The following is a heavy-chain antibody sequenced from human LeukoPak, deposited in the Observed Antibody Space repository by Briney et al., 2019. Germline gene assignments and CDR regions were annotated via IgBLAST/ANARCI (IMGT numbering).Heavy chain of an antibody. V-gene: IGHV4-59*01. D-gene: IGHD6-25*01. CDR3: ARAGGVKAAALDLDY. J-gene: IGHJ4*02. CDR2: IYYSGSA. Sequence: PSETLSLTCSVSGGSISDYSWSWIRQPPGKGLEWIGNIYYSGSANHNPSLKSRVTISRDTSKNQFSLKLTSVTTADTAVYYCARAGGVKAAALDLDYWGQGTLVTVSS. CDR1: GGSISDYS.